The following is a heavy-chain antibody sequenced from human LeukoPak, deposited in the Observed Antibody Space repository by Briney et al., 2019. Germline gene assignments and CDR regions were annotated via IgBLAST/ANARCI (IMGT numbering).Heavy chain of an antibody. Sequence: PSETLSLTCAVYGGSFSGHYWAWIRQPPGKGLEWIGEINHSGSTTYNPSLNSRVTISVDTSKNQFSLRLSSVTAADTAVYYCARPRYGSGSLDSWGQGTLVTVSS. CDR2: INHSGST. D-gene: IGHD3-10*01. CDR1: GGSFSGHY. J-gene: IGHJ4*02. V-gene: IGHV4-34*01. CDR3: ARPRYGSGSLDS.